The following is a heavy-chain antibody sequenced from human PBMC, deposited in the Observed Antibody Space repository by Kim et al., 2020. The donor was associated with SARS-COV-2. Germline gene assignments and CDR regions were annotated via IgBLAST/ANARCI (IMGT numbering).Heavy chain of an antibody. J-gene: IGHJ4*02. CDR1: GYTLTELS. V-gene: IGHV1-24*01. CDR2: FDPEDGET. D-gene: IGHD3-10*01. Sequence: ASVKVSCKVSGYTLTELSMHWVRQAPGKGLEWMGGFDPEDGETIYAQKFQGRVTMTEDTSTDTAYMELSSLRSEDTAVYYCATGLYYGSGNPLDYWGQGTLVTVSS. CDR3: ATGLYYGSGNPLDY.